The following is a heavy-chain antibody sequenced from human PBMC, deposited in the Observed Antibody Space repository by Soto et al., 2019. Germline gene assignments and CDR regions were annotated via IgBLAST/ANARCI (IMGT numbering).Heavy chain of an antibody. CDR1: GYSFTSYD. D-gene: IGHD4-17*01. Sequence: QVQLVQSGAEVKKHGASVKVSCKASGYSFTSYDINWVRQATGQGLEWMGWMNPNSGNTGYAQKVQGRVTRNRNTSISTAYMELSSLRSEDTAVYYCARGATVTTPPDAFDIWGQGTMVTVSS. J-gene: IGHJ3*02. CDR2: MNPNSGNT. V-gene: IGHV1-8*01. CDR3: ARGATVTTPPDAFDI.